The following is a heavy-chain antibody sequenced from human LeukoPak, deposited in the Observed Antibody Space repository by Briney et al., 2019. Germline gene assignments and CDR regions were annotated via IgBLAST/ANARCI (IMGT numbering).Heavy chain of an antibody. CDR1: GGSISSYY. J-gene: IGHJ2*01. D-gene: IGHD3-22*01. Sequence: PSETLSLTCTVSGGSISSYYWSWIQQPAGKGLEWIGRIYTSGSTNYNPSLKSRVTMSVDTSKNQFSLKLSSVTAADTAVYYCARGSGYYLYWYFDLWGRGTLVTVSS. V-gene: IGHV4-4*07. CDR3: ARGSGYYLYWYFDL. CDR2: IYTSGST.